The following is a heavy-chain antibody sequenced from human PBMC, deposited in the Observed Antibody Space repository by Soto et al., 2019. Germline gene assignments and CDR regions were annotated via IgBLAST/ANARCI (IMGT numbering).Heavy chain of an antibody. CDR3: AKGPKDYVGGSYIYPLVN. Sequence: PGGSLRLSCAASGFTFSSYGMHWVRQAPGKGLEWVAVISYDGSNKYYADSVKGRFTISRDNSKNTLYLQMNSLRAEDTAVYYCAKGPKDYVGGSYIYPLVNWGQETLVTVSS. D-gene: IGHD3-16*01. J-gene: IGHJ4*02. CDR2: ISYDGSNK. CDR1: GFTFSSYG. V-gene: IGHV3-30*18.